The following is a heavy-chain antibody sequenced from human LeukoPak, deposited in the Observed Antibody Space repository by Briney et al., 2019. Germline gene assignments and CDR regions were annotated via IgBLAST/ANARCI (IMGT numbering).Heavy chain of an antibody. D-gene: IGHD1-1*01. CDR1: GGSISNYY. Sequence: SETLSLTCTVSGGSISNYYWNWIRQPPGKGLEWIGYIYYTGNTNYNPSLKSRVIISVDTSKNQFSLKLSSVTAADTAVYYCARDRLQLQSWGQGTLVTVSS. CDR3: ARDRLQLQS. CDR2: IYYTGNT. V-gene: IGHV4-59*01. J-gene: IGHJ5*02.